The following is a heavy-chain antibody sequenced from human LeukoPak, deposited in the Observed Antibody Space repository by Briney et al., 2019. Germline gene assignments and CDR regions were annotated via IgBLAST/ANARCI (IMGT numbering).Heavy chain of an antibody. D-gene: IGHD2-2*01. CDR3: ARSREYSQPFGP. Sequence: ASVKVSCKASGYTFTGYYMHWVRQAPGQGLEWMGWINPNSGGTNYAQKFQGRVTMTRDTSISTAYMELSRLRSDDKAVYYCARSREYSQPFGPWGQGTLVTVSS. V-gene: IGHV1-2*02. J-gene: IGHJ5*02. CDR2: INPNSGGT. CDR1: GYTFTGYY.